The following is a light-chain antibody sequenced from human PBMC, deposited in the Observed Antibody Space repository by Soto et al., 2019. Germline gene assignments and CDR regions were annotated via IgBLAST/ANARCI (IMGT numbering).Light chain of an antibody. J-gene: IGLJ2*01. CDR3: GTWDTSLSAVV. CDR2: DTN. Sequence: QSVLTQPPSVSAAPGQKVTISWCGASSNIGKNYVSWYQQLPGTAPKLLIYDTNKRPSGIPDRFSGSKSGTSAALDITALKTGDEADYYCGTWDTSLSAVVFGGGTKLTVL. V-gene: IGLV1-51*01. CDR1: SSNIGKNY.